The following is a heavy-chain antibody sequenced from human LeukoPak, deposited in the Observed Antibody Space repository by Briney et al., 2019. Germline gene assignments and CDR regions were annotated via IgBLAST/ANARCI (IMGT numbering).Heavy chain of an antibody. Sequence: GGSLRLSCAASGFSFSTYAMTWVRQAPGMGLESVSAISGSGGYTYYADSVKGRFTISRDNSKNTLYLQMNSLRAEDTAIDYCAKAEGKNPTGGRWLDWGQGTLVTVSS. CDR3: AKAEGKNPTGGRWLD. J-gene: IGHJ4*02. D-gene: IGHD6-19*01. CDR2: ISGSGGYT. CDR1: GFSFSTYA. V-gene: IGHV3-23*01.